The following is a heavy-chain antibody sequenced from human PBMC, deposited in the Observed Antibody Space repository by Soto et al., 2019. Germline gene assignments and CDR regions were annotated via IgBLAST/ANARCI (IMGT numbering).Heavy chain of an antibody. V-gene: IGHV4-31*03. CDR3: ARSDKPGGWNYAYYFDY. J-gene: IGHJ4*02. CDR2: IYYSGST. CDR1: GGSISSGGYY. D-gene: IGHD1-7*01. Sequence: QVQLQESGPGLVKPSQTLSLTCTVSGGSISSGGYYWSWIRQHPGKGLEWIGYIYYSGSTYYNPSLKSRVTISVDTSKNQFSLKLSSVTAADTAVYYCARSDKPGGWNYAYYFDYWGQGTLVTVSS.